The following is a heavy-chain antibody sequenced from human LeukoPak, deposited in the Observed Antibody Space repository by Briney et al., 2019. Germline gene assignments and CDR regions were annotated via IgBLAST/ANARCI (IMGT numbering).Heavy chain of an antibody. CDR3: ARPRGLAAPMALGY. D-gene: IGHD3-16*01. Sequence: LGGSLRLSCAASGFTFSTYWMHWVRQAPGKGLVWVSRINSDGSSTSYADSVKGRFTISRDNARNTLYLQMNSLRAEDTAVYYCARPRGLAAPMALGYWGQGTLVTVSS. CDR1: GFTFSTYW. V-gene: IGHV3-74*01. CDR2: INSDGSST. J-gene: IGHJ4*02.